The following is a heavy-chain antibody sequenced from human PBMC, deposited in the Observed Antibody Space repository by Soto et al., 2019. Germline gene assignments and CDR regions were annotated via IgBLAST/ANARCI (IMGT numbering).Heavy chain of an antibody. CDR3: ARADYGDPPPYYYYYMDV. CDR1: GGTFSSYT. V-gene: IGHV1-69*02. Sequence: QVPLVQSGAEVKKPGSSVKVSCKASGGTFSSYTIIWVRQAPGQGLEWMGRIIPILGIANYAQKFQGRVTITADKSTSTAYMELSSLRSEDTAVYYCARADYGDPPPYYYYYMDVWGKGTTVTVSS. J-gene: IGHJ6*03. CDR2: IIPILGIA. D-gene: IGHD4-17*01.